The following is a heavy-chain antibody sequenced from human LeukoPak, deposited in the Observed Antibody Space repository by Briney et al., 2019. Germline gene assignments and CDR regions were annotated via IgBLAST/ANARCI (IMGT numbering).Heavy chain of an antibody. CDR2: INHSGST. D-gene: IGHD3-10*01. CDR3: ARGITMVQGVIMPLDY. V-gene: IGHV4-34*01. J-gene: IGHJ4*02. CDR1: GGSFSGYY. Sequence: SETLSLTCAVYGGSFSGYYWSWIRQPPGKGLEWIGEINHSGSTNYNPSLKSRVTISVDTSKNQFSLKLSSVTAADTAVYYCARGITMVQGVIMPLDYWGQGTLVTVSS.